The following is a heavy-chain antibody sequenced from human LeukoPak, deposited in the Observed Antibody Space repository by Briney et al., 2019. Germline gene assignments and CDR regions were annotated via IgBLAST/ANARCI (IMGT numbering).Heavy chain of an antibody. J-gene: IGHJ6*02. Sequence: GGSLRLSCAASRIAFENYAMNWVRQAPGKGLEWVSLIGEDGSTTWYADSVKGRFTISRDNGKNSLYLHMNSLRPEDTALYYCAKGFSILTSKHYFYYHGFDVWGQGTPVTVSS. V-gene: IGHV3-43*02. D-gene: IGHD3-9*01. CDR3: AKGFSILTSKHYFYYHGFDV. CDR2: IGEDGSTT. CDR1: RIAFENYA.